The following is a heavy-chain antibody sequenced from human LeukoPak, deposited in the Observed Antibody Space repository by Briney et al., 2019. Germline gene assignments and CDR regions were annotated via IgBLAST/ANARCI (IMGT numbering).Heavy chain of an antibody. CDR2: IFHSGSTN. D-gene: IGHD4-11*01. J-gene: IGHJ3*02. Sequence: KPAGTLSLTCAVSGGPISSTSWGGWGRQPPGKGLEWIGEIFHSGSTNNYNPSLKSRVTISIAKSKNQFSLLLWSVTAADTAVYYCARPTGRGDYPTDAFDIWGQGTMVTVSS. CDR1: GGPISSTSW. V-gene: IGHV4-4*02. CDR3: ARPTGRGDYPTDAFDI.